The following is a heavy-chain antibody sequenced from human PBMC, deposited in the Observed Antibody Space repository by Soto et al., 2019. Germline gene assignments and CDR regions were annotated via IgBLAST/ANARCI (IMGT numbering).Heavy chain of an antibody. Sequence: QVQLVQSGAEVKKPGSSVKVSCKASGGTFSSYAISWVRQAPGQGLEWMGVIIPIFGTANYAQKFQGRVTITADESTSTAYMELSSLRSEDTAVYYCAGVYCGGDCSYYDYYGMDVWGQGTTVTVSS. V-gene: IGHV1-69*01. D-gene: IGHD2-21*02. CDR3: AGVYCGGDCSYYDYYGMDV. CDR1: GGTFSSYA. CDR2: IIPIFGTA. J-gene: IGHJ6*02.